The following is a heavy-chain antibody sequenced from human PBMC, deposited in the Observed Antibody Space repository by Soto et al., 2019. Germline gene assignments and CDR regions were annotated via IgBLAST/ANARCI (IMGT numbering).Heavy chain of an antibody. CDR2: IYSSGST. CDR1: GGSICSRGYS. V-gene: IGHV4-61*05. J-gene: IGHJ6*02. CDR3: ARHSPPFFYGSGPWDV. Sequence: PSETLSLTCSVSGGSICSRGYSWGWIRQPPGKGLEWIGYIYSSGSTNYNPSLKSRVTISVDTSKNQFSLKLSSLIAADTALFYCARHSPPFFYGSGPWDVWGQGTTVTVSS. D-gene: IGHD3-10*01.